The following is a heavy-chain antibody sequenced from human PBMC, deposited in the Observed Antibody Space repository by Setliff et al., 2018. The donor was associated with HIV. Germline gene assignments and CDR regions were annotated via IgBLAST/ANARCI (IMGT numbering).Heavy chain of an antibody. J-gene: IGHJ6*02. CDR2: IYHSGST. Sequence: SETLSLTCAVSNYSISSAYYWGWIRHPPGKGLEWIGSIYHSGSTYYSPSLKSRVTISVDTSKNQFSLKLSSVTAADTAVYYCARRPAGAVAGGYGMDVWGQGTTVTSP. CDR1: NYSISSAYY. CDR3: ARRPAGAVAGGYGMDV. V-gene: IGHV4-38-2*01. D-gene: IGHD6-19*01.